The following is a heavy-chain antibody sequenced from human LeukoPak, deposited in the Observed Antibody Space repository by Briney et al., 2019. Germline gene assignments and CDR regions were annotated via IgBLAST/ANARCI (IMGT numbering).Heavy chain of an antibody. CDR3: ARDTYSSSWYSLDY. V-gene: IGHV3-30-3*01. CDR2: ISYDGSNK. Sequence: GGSLRLSCAASGLTFSSYAMHWVRQAPGKGLEWVAVISYDGSNKYYADSVKGRFTISRDNSKNTLYLQMNSLRAEDTAVYYCARDTYSSSWYSLDYWGQGTLVTVSS. D-gene: IGHD6-13*01. J-gene: IGHJ4*02. CDR1: GLTFSSYA.